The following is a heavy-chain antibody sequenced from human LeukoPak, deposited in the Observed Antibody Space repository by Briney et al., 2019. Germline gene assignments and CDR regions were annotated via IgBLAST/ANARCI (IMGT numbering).Heavy chain of an antibody. CDR1: GFSVSNNY. Sequence: GGSLRLSCAASGFSVSNNYMSWVRQAPGKGLEWVSVIYSGGSTFYADSVKGRFTISRDNSKNTLYLQMNSLRPDDTAVYYCATERGGTTAPIAFDYWGQGTLVTVSS. V-gene: IGHV3-66*02. J-gene: IGHJ4*02. CDR3: ATERGGTTAPIAFDY. CDR2: IYSGGST. D-gene: IGHD2-21*01.